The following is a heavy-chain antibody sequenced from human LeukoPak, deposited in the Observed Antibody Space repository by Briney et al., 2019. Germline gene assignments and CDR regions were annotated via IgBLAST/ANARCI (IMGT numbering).Heavy chain of an antibody. Sequence: TSETLSLTCTVSGASINSTNFYWGWIRQPPGKGLESIGSIYYTGSTYSNPSLNSRVTISVDTSKNQFSLKLCSVTAADTAVYYCARQGTMTRGGYWLDPWGQGTLVTVSS. CDR1: GASINSTNFY. CDR3: ARQGTMTRGGYWLDP. D-gene: IGHD3-10*01. J-gene: IGHJ5*02. CDR2: IYYTGST. V-gene: IGHV4-39*01.